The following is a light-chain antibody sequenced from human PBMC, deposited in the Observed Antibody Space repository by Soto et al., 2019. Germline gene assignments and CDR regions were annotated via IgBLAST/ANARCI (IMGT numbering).Light chain of an antibody. V-gene: IGLV1-51*02. J-gene: IGLJ1*01. CDR3: GTWDSGLSGFL. Sequence: QSVLTQPPSVSAATGQKVTISCSGSNSNIGNSYVYWYQQFPGAAPKLLMYENAKRASGIPDRFSGSKSGAAATLAITGIQTGDEADYYCGTWDSGLSGFLFGTGTKLTVL. CDR2: ENA. CDR1: NSNIGNSY.